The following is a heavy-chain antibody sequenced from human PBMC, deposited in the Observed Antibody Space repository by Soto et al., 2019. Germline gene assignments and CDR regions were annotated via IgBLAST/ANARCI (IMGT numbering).Heavy chain of an antibody. CDR2: IGGSGGST. CDR3: AKDTVGATTWEDY. J-gene: IGHJ4*02. CDR1: GFTFSSYA. D-gene: IGHD1-26*01. Sequence: EVQLLESGGGLVQPGGSLRLSCAASGFTFSSYAMSWVRQAPGKGLEWVSAIGGSGGSTYYADSVKGRFTISRDNSKNTLYLQMNSLRAEDTAVYYCAKDTVGATTWEDYWGQGTLVTVSS. V-gene: IGHV3-23*01.